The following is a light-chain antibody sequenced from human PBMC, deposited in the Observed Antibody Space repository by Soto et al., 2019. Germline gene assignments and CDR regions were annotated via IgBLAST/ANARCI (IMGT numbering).Light chain of an antibody. Sequence: ESVLTQSPGTLSLYPGERATLSCRAIPSVGSSYLDWYLQKPGQAPRLLIYGASSRATGIPDRFSGSGSGTDFTLTIRRVEAEDFAVYYCQQYGSSPITFGQGTRLEIK. CDR2: GAS. V-gene: IGKV3-20*01. CDR1: PSVGSSY. J-gene: IGKJ5*01. CDR3: QQYGSSPIT.